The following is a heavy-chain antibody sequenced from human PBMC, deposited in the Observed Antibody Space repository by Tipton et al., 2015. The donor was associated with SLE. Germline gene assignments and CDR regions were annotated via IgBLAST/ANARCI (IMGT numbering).Heavy chain of an antibody. D-gene: IGHD2-15*01. CDR3: ARGGWSLGY. J-gene: IGHJ4*02. CDR2: IHYSGTT. Sequence: TLSLTCTVSGGSITNHYWNWIRQPPGKGLEWIGYIHYSGTTHDNPSLKSRVTMSVDMSKNQFSLRLTSVTAADTAVYYCARGGWSLGYWGQGTRVTVSS. V-gene: IGHV4-59*11. CDR1: GGSITNHY.